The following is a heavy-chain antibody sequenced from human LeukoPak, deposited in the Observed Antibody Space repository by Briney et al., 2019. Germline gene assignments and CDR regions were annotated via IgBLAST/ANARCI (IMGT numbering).Heavy chain of an antibody. J-gene: IGHJ4*02. V-gene: IGHV3-23*01. CDR1: GFTFSSYA. CDR3: AKAMVRGVINVSHYFVY. CDR2: ISGSGGST. Sequence: GGSLRLSCAASGFTFSSYAMSWVRQAPGKGLEWVSTISGSGGSTYYADSVKGRFTISRDNSKNTLYLHMNSLRAEDTAVYYCAKAMVRGVINVSHYFVYWGQGTLVTVSS. D-gene: IGHD3-10*01.